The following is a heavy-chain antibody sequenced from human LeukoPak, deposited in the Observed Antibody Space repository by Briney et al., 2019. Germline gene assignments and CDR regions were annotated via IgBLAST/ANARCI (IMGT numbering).Heavy chain of an antibody. V-gene: IGHV3-30*18. CDR3: AKASQLLSALDY. Sequence: GGSLRLSCAASGFTFSSYGMHWVRQAPGKGLEWVAVISYDGSNKYYADSVKGRFTISRDNSKNTLYLQMNSLRAEDTAVYYCAKASQLLSALDYWGQGTLVTVSS. CDR2: ISYDGSNK. D-gene: IGHD2-2*01. CDR1: GFTFSSYG. J-gene: IGHJ4*02.